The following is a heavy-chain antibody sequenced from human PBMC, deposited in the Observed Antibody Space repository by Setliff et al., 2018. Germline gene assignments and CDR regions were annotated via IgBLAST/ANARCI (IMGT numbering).Heavy chain of an antibody. CDR3: VREGVGSRSSTDYRYYMDV. J-gene: IGHJ6*03. V-gene: IGHV1-69*05. Sequence: SVKVSCKASGATFSSHGISWVRQAPGQGLEWMGGTIPMFGTTEYAQKFQGRLTIITDESTNTAFMQLSSLRSDDTAVYYCVREGVGSRSSTDYRYYMDVWGKGTTVTVSS. CDR2: TIPMFGTT. D-gene: IGHD2-2*01. CDR1: GATFSSHG.